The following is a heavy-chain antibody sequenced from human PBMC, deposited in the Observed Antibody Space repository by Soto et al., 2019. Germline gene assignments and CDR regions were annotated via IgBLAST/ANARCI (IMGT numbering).Heavy chain of an antibody. V-gene: IGHV1-18*01. CDR1: GYTFTSYG. J-gene: IGHJ4*02. Sequence: QVHLVQSGAEVKKPGASVKVSCKCSGYTFTSYGITWVRQAPGQGLEWMGWISAHNGNTDYAQKLQGRVTVTRDTPTTTAYMELMSLRADDTVVYYCARVKYGDYWGQGVLVSVPS. CDR2: ISAHNGNT. CDR3: ARVKYGDY. D-gene: IGHD2-2*01.